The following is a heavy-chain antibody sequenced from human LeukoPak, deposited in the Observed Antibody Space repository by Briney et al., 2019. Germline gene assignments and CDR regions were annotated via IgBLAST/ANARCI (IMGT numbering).Heavy chain of an antibody. CDR2: ITGGCSGI. J-gene: IGHJ4*02. Sequence: PGASLRLSCAASGFTFSNYAMSWVRQAPGKGLEWVSAITGGCSGIYYADSMKSRFTISRDNSKNTLYLQINSLRAEDTAVYYCAKWGDYDVLTGYYVSDYWGQGTLVTVSS. CDR3: AKWGDYDVLTGYYVSDY. D-gene: IGHD3-9*01. V-gene: IGHV3-23*01. CDR1: GFTFSNYA.